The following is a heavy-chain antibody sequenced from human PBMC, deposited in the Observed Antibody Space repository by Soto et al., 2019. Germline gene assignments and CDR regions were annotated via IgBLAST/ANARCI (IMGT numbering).Heavy chain of an antibody. CDR3: AHRVLRTVFGLVTTTAIYFDF. J-gene: IGHJ4*02. D-gene: IGHD3-3*01. V-gene: IGHV2-5*02. CDR1: GFSLTTSGVG. CDR2: IYWDDDK. Sequence: KESGPTVVKPTETLTLTCTFSGFSLTTSGVGVGWVRQSPGKAPEWLALIYWDDDKRYSTSLKSRLTITKDTSKNQVVLTMANADPADTATSYCAHRVLRTVFGLVTTTAIYFDFWGQGTPVVVSS.